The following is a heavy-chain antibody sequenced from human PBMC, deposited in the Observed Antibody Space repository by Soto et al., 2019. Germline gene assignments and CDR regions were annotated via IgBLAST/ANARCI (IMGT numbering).Heavy chain of an antibody. J-gene: IGHJ4*02. Sequence: GGSLRLSCEGSGFTFSGHYMDWVRQAPGKGLEWLGRIRNKPNGHTTAYAASVKGRFTISRDDSKNLVYLQMNSLKSEDTALYYCSTTGITAPLFEYWGQGTLVTVSS. CDR3: STTGITAPLFEY. CDR2: IRNKPNGHTT. CDR1: GFTFSGHY. D-gene: IGHD2-21*02. V-gene: IGHV3-72*01.